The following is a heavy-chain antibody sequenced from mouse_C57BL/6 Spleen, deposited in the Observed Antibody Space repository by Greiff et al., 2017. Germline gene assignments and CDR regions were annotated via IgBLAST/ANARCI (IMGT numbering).Heavy chain of an antibody. D-gene: IGHD1-1*01. Sequence: VQLQESGAELVRPGTSVKVSCKASGYAFTNYLLEWVKQRPGQGLEWIGVINPGSGGTNYNEKFKGKATLTADKSSSTAYMQLSSLTSEDSAVYFCARSVVDYYAMDYWGQGTSVTVSS. J-gene: IGHJ4*01. V-gene: IGHV1-54*01. CDR1: GYAFTNYL. CDR2: INPGSGGT. CDR3: ARSVVDYYAMDY.